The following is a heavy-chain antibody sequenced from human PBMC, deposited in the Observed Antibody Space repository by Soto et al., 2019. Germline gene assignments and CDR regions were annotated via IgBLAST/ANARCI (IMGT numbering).Heavy chain of an antibody. CDR1: GGSISSGGYY. CDR3: ARGLGGYGSGEGYFDY. D-gene: IGHD3-10*01. V-gene: IGHV4-31*03. Sequence: QVQLQESGPGLVKPSQTLSLTCTVSGGSISSGGYYWSWIRQHPGKGLEWIGYIYYSGNTYYNPSLKGRVTISVDASKSQFSLKLGSVTAADTAVYYCARGLGGYGSGEGYFDYWGQGTLVTVSS. CDR2: IYYSGNT. J-gene: IGHJ4*02.